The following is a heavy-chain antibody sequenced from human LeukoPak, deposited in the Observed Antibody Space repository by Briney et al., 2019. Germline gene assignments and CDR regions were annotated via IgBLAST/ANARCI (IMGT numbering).Heavy chain of an antibody. Sequence: SETLSLTCAVYGGSFSGYYWRWIRQPPGKGLEWIGEINHSGSTNYNPSLKSRVTISVDTSKNQFSLKLSSVTAADTAVYYCARGVRGSGWYGSLFGYWGQGTLVTVSS. D-gene: IGHD6-19*01. J-gene: IGHJ4*02. CDR1: GGSFSGYY. V-gene: IGHV4-34*01. CDR2: INHSGST. CDR3: ARGVRGSGWYGSLFGY.